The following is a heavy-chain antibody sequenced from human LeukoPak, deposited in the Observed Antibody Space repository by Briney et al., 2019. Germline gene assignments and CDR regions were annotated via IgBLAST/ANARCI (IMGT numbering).Heavy chain of an antibody. Sequence: PGGSLRLSCAASGFTFRSNEMNWVRQAPGKGLEWLSYISSSGSTIHYVDSVKGRFTISRDNAKNSPFLQMNSLRAEDTAVYYCASGVHYTSGWIDIWGQGTMVTVSS. V-gene: IGHV3-48*03. J-gene: IGHJ3*02. CDR1: GFTFRSNE. CDR3: ASGVHYTSGWIDI. D-gene: IGHD6-19*01. CDR2: ISSSGSTI.